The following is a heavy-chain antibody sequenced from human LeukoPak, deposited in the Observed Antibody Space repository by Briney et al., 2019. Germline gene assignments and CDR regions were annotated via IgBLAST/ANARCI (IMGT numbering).Heavy chain of an antibody. V-gene: IGHV3-7*01. D-gene: IGHD6-13*01. J-gene: IGHJ3*02. CDR1: GFTFSSYW. CDR2: IKQDGSEK. Sequence: GGSLRLSCAASGFTFSSYWMSWVRQAPGKGLEWVANIKQDGSEKYYVDSVKGRLTISRDNAKNSLYLQMNSLRAEDTAVYYCARDVVSSSWVLYKDAFDIWGQGTMVTVSS. CDR3: ARDVVSSSWVLYKDAFDI.